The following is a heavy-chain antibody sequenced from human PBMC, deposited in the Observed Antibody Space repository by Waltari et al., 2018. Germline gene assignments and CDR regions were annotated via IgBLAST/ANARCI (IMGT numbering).Heavy chain of an antibody. J-gene: IGHJ2*01. CDR2: ISGSGGST. V-gene: IGHV3-23*01. CDR1: GFTFSSYA. Sequence: EVQLLESGGGLVQPGGSLRLSCAASGFTFSSYAMSWVRQAPGKGLEWVSAISGSGGSTYYADAVKGRFTISRDNSKNTLYLQMNSLRAEDTAVYYCAKAYSSSSNFWYFDLWGRGTLVTVSS. D-gene: IGHD6-6*01. CDR3: AKAYSSSSNFWYFDL.